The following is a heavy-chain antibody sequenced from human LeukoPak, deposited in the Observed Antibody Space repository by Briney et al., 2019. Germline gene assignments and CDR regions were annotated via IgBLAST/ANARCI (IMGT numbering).Heavy chain of an antibody. J-gene: IGHJ4*02. CDR2: IYSGGST. CDR3: ARDGVAGSGEQDDY. V-gene: IGHV3-53*04. D-gene: IGHD3-10*01. CDR1: GFTVSSNY. Sequence: PGGSLRLSCAASGFTVSSNYMSWVRQAPGKGLEWVSVIYSGGSTYYADSVKGRFTISRHNSKNTLYLQMNSLRAEDTAVYYCARDGVAGSGEQDDYWGQGTLVTVSS.